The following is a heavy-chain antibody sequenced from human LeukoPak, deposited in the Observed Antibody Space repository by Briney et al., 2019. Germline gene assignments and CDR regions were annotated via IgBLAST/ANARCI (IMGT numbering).Heavy chain of an antibody. V-gene: IGHV3-21*01. Sequence: PGGSLRLSCAASGITFSSYSMNWVRQAPGKGLEWVSSISSRSRYIYYADSVKGRFTISRDNAKFSLYLQMNSLRAEDTAVYYCARTGGVWFGELLSVAVDYWGQGTLVTVSS. D-gene: IGHD3-10*01. CDR3: ARTGGVWFGELLSVAVDY. J-gene: IGHJ4*02. CDR1: GITFSSYS. CDR2: ISSRSRYI.